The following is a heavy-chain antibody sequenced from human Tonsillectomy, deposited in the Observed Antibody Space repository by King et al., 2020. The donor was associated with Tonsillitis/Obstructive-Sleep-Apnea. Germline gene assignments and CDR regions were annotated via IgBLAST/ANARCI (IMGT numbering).Heavy chain of an antibody. D-gene: IGHD3-3*01. V-gene: IGHV7-4-1*02. CDR2: INTNTGNP. Sequence: QLVQSGSELKKPGASVKVSCKASGYTFTSYTMNWVRQAPGQGLEWMGWINTNTGNPTYAQGFTGRFVFSLDTSVSTAYLQISSLKAEDTAVYYCARAPHWPFGDFWSGYPPPFDYWGQGTLVTVSS. J-gene: IGHJ4*02. CDR1: GYTFTSYT. CDR3: ARAPHWPFGDFWSGYPPPFDY.